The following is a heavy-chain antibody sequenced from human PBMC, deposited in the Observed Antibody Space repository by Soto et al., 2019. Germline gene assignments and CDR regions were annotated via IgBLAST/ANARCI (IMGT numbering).Heavy chain of an antibody. CDR1: GFTFSNAW. D-gene: IGHD3-22*01. CDR3: DYRYYDSSGYYLFDY. V-gene: IGHV3-15*07. J-gene: IGHJ4*02. CDR2: IKSKTDGGTT. Sequence: GGSLRLSCAASGFTFSNAWMNWVRQAPGKGLEWVGRIKSKTDGGTTDYAAPVKGRFTISRDDSKNTLYLQMNSLKTEDTAVYYCDYRYYDSSGYYLFDYWGQGTLVTVSS.